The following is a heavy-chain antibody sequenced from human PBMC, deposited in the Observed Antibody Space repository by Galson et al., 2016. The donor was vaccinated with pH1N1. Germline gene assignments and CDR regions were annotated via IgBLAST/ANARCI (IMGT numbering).Heavy chain of an antibody. CDR2: MNPNNGNA. CDR3: AGGPVYWYFDL. Sequence: SVKVSCKASGYTLTSYDINWVRQATGQGLEWMGWMNPNNGNADYAPKFQGRVTLTRNAPINTAYTEQSSLTSEDTAVYYCAGGPVYWYFDLWGRGTPVIVSS. CDR1: GYTLTSYD. J-gene: IGHJ2*01. V-gene: IGHV1-8*01.